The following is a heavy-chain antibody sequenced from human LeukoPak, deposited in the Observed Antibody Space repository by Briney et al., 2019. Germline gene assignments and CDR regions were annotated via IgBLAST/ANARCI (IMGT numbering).Heavy chain of an antibody. D-gene: IGHD5-24*01. Sequence: GGSLRHSCAASGFTFSDYYMRWVRPAPGRGLEWVSYISCSGSTIYYADSVKGRFTISRDNAKNSLYLQMNRLRAEDTAVYDCASQRYNLYAFDIWGQGTMVTVSS. V-gene: IGHV3-11*04. CDR1: GFTFSDYY. CDR2: ISCSGSTI. CDR3: ASQRYNLYAFDI. J-gene: IGHJ3*02.